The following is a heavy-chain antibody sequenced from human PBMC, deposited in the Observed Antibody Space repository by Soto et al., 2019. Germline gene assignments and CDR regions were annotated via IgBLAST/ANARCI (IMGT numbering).Heavy chain of an antibody. CDR2: IWYDGSNK. V-gene: IGHV3-33*01. J-gene: IGHJ3*02. D-gene: IGHD3-10*01. CDR1: GFTFSSYG. CDR3: ATVFRAQDAFGI. Sequence: QVQLVESGGGVVQPGRSLRLSCAASGFTFSSYGMHWVRQAPGKGRAWGAVIWYDGSNKYYADSVKGRFTISRDNSKNSVYLQMSSLIAEDTAVYYCATVFRAQDAFGIWGQGTMVTVSS.